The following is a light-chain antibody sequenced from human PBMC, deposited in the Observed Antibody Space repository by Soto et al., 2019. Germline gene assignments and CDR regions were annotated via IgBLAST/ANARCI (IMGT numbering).Light chain of an antibody. CDR1: QGISDY. Sequence: DIQMTQSPSSLSASVGDRVTITCRASQGISDYLAWYQQKPGKVPKLLIYGASTLQSGVPSRFSCSGSGTDFTLTISSMQPEDVATYYCQKYNSAPTTFGQGTKVEIK. J-gene: IGKJ1*01. V-gene: IGKV1-27*01. CDR3: QKYNSAPTT. CDR2: GAS.